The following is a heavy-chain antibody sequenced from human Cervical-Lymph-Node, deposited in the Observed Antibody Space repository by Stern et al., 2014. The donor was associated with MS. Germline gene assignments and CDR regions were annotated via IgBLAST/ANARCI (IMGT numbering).Heavy chain of an antibody. CDR1: GFTFSYYG. D-gene: IGHD4-17*01. J-gene: IGHJ6*02. CDR3: ARDSRDYLNYYGLDV. V-gene: IGHV3-33*01. CDR2: LWYEENKT. Sequence: QVQLVQSGGGVVQPGRSLRLACATFGFTFSYYGMAWVRQAPGKGLEWGGLLWYEENKTYYTDSVKGRFTISRDTSKNTLYLQMDNLRAEDTAVYYCARDSRDYLNYYGLDVWGQGTTVTVS.